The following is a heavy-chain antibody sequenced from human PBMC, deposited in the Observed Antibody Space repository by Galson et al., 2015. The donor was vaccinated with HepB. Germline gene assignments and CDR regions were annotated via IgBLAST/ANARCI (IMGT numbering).Heavy chain of an antibody. V-gene: IGHV3-48*03. D-gene: IGHD6-19*01. CDR1: GFTFSNHE. CDR2: ISSSGGIT. CDR3: ARGEGGSTGWFFDY. Sequence: SLRLSCAASGFTFSNHEMNWVRQAPGKGLEWVSYISSSGGITYYADSVKGRFTISRDNAKKSLYLEMNSLRADDTAVYFCARGEGGSTGWFFDYWGQGTLVTVSS. J-gene: IGHJ4*02.